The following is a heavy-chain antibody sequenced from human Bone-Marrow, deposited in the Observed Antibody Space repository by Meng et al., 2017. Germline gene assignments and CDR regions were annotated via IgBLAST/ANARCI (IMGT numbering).Heavy chain of an antibody. Sequence: GSLRLSCTVSGGSISSYYWSWIRQPPGKGLEWIGYIYYSGSTNYNPSLKSRVTISVDTSKNQFSLKLSSVTAADTAVYYCARDLTYSSGWQDAFDIWGQGTMVTVSS. V-gene: IGHV4-59*01. J-gene: IGHJ3*02. D-gene: IGHD6-19*01. CDR2: IYYSGST. CDR3: ARDLTYSSGWQDAFDI. CDR1: GGSISSYY.